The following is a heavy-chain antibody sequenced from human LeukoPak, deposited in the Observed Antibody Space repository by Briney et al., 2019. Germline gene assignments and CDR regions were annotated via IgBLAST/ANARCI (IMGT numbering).Heavy chain of an antibody. Sequence: SETLSLTCTVPGGSISSYYWSWIRQPPGKGLEWIGYIYYSGSTNYNPSLKCRVTISVDTSKNQFSLKLSSVTAADTAVYYCARDSPYYYGSGSATYYMDVWGKGTTVTISS. CDR3: ARDSPYYYGSGSATYYMDV. CDR2: IYYSGST. V-gene: IGHV4-59*01. CDR1: GGSISSYY. J-gene: IGHJ6*03. D-gene: IGHD3-10*01.